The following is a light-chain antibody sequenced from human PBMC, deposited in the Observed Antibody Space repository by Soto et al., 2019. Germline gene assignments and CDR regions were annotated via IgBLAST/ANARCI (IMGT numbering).Light chain of an antibody. V-gene: IGKV3-20*01. J-gene: IGKJ3*01. CDR2: GAS. CDR3: QHYGSSLLFT. Sequence: DIVLTQSPGTLSLSPGDRATLSCRASQSVSSSYLAWYQQQPRQAPRLLIYGASSSATGIPARFSGSGSGTEVTLTISRMEPEDFAVYYCQHYGSSLLFTFGPGTKVDIK. CDR1: QSVSSSY.